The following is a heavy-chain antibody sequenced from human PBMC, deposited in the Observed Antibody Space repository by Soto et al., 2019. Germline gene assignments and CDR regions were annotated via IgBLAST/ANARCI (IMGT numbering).Heavy chain of an antibody. J-gene: IGHJ4*02. CDR3: ARVVKIAVVPGFFDY. CDR1: GGSFSGYY. D-gene: IGHD3-22*01. V-gene: IGHV4-34*01. CDR2: INHSGST. Sequence: QVQLQQWGAGLLKPSETLSLTCAVYGGSFSGYYWSWIRQPPGKGLEWIGEINHSGSTNYNPSLKSRVTISVDTSKNQFSLKLSSVTAADTAVYYCARVVKIAVVPGFFDYWGQGTMVTVSS.